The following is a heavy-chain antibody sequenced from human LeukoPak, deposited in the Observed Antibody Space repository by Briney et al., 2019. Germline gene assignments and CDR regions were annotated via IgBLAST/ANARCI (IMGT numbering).Heavy chain of an antibody. CDR2: IYYSGST. CDR3: ARDRVYGSGSYREYYGMDV. D-gene: IGHD3-10*01. J-gene: IGHJ6*02. V-gene: IGHV4-30-4*01. CDR1: GGSISSGDYY. Sequence: TSQTLSLTCTVSGGSISSGDYYWSWIRQPPGKGLEWIGYIYYSGSTYYNPSLKSRVTISVDTSKNQFSLKLSSVTAADTAVYYCARDRVYGSGSYREYYGMDVWGQGTTVTDSS.